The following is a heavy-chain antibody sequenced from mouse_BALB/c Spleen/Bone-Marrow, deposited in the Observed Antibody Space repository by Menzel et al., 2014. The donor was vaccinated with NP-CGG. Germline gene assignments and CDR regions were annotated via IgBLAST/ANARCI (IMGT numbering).Heavy chain of an antibody. V-gene: IGHV2-2*02. CDR2: IWSGGTT. Sequence: VQLQQSGPGLVQPSQSLSITCTVSGFSLTSYGVHWVRQSPGKGLEWLGVIWSGGTTDYNAPFISRLSISKDNSKSQVFYKMNSLQANDTAIYFCARNPIRRNAMDYWGQGPSVPVSS. CDR1: GFSLTSYG. D-gene: IGHD2-12*01. J-gene: IGHJ4*01. CDR3: ARNPIRRNAMDY.